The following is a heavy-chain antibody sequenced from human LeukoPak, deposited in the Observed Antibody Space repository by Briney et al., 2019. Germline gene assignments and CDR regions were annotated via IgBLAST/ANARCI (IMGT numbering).Heavy chain of an antibody. CDR1: GYTFSGYA. D-gene: IGHD5-24*01. CDR3: ARGIWSATRVDYYLDN. CDR2: INAGNGHT. J-gene: IGHJ4*02. V-gene: IGHV1-3*01. Sequence: ASVKVSCKASGYTFSGYAVHWVRQAPGQRFEWMGWINAGNGHTKFSQNFQGRVTITRDSSANIVYMELSSLTSEDTAVYYCARGIWSATRVDYYLDNWGQGTLVTVSS.